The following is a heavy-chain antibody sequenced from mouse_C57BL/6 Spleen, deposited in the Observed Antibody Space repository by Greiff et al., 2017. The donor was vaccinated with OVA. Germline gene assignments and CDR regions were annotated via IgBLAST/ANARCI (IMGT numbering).Heavy chain of an antibody. V-gene: IGHV5-4*01. D-gene: IGHD2-5*01. Sequence: EVHLVESGGGLVKPGGSLKLSCAASGFTFSSYAMSWVRQTPEKRLEWVATISDGGSYTYYPDNVKGRFTISRDNAKNNLYLQMSHLKSEDTAMYYCARDHYSNYDHYFDYWGQGTTLTVSS. J-gene: IGHJ2*01. CDR1: GFTFSSYA. CDR3: ARDHYSNYDHYFDY. CDR2: ISDGGSYT.